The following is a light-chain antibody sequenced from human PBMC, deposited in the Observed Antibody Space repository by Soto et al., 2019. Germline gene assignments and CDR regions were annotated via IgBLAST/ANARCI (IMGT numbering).Light chain of an antibody. Sequence: DIQMTQSPTSLSASVGDRVTITCRASQDIRNFVAWYQQKPGKAPKLLIYAASTLQSGVPSRFSGSGSETEFTLTINILQPEDVATYSCQKYSSVPVFGPGTKVEIK. CDR1: QDIRNF. J-gene: IGKJ3*01. CDR2: AAS. CDR3: QKYSSVPV. V-gene: IGKV1-27*01.